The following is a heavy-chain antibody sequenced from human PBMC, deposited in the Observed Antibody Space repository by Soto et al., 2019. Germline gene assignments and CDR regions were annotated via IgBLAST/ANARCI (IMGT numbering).Heavy chain of an antibody. CDR2: IYYSGST. D-gene: IGHD3-10*01. CDR1: GGSISSGGYY. J-gene: IGHJ4*02. Sequence: PSETLSLTCTVSGGSISSGGYYWSWIRQHPGKGLEWIGYIYYSGSTYYNPSLKSRVTISVDTSKNQFSLKLSSVTAADTAVYYCARDKGDYYGSGSFDYWGQGTLVTV. V-gene: IGHV4-31*03. CDR3: ARDKGDYYGSGSFDY.